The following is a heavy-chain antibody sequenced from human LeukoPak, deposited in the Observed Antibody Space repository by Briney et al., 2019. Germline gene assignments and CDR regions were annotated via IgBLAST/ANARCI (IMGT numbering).Heavy chain of an antibody. V-gene: IGHV4-39*01. J-gene: IGHJ5*02. CDR1: GGSISISSYY. CDR2: IFYSGST. D-gene: IGHD2-15*01. Sequence: SETLSLTCTVSGGSISISSYYWGWIRQPPGKGLEWIGSIFYSGSTYYNPSLKSRVTISVDTSKNQFSLKLNSVTAADTAVYYCARPRGSPIGGYNWFDPWGQGTLVTVSS. CDR3: ARPRGSPIGGYNWFDP.